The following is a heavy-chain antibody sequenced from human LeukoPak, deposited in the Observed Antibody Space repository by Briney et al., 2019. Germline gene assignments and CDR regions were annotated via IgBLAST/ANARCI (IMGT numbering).Heavy chain of an antibody. D-gene: IGHD1-26*01. CDR2: INWNGGST. V-gene: IGHV3-20*04. CDR3: AREGLGGSGSYLGAFDI. Sequence: GGSLRLSCAASGITFSSYGMSWVRQAPGKGLEWVSGINWNGGSTGYADSVKGRFTISRDNAKNSLYLQMNSLRAEDTALYYCAREGLGGSGSYLGAFDIWGQGTMVTVSS. J-gene: IGHJ3*02. CDR1: GITFSSYG.